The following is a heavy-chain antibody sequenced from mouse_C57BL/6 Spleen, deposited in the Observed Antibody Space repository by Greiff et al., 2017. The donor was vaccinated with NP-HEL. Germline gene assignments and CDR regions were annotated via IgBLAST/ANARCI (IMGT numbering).Heavy chain of an antibody. J-gene: IGHJ3*01. V-gene: IGHV6-3*01. D-gene: IGHD2-3*01. CDR1: GFTFSNYW. CDR3: TRGDGYYPWFAY. CDR2: IRLKSDNYAT. Sequence: EVQLQQSGGGLVQPGGSMKLSCVASGFTFSNYWMNWVRQSPEKGLEWVAQIRLKSDNYATHYAESVKGRFTISRDDSKSSVYLQMNNLRAEDTGIYYCTRGDGYYPWFAYWGQGTLVTVSA.